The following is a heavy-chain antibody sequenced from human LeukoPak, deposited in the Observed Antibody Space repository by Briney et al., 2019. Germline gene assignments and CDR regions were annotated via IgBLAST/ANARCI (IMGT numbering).Heavy chain of an antibody. CDR3: ARDTRPPYYDFWSGYYTGGGYIWFDP. CDR2: INPSGGST. J-gene: IGHJ5*02. D-gene: IGHD3-3*01. V-gene: IGHV1-46*01. CDR1: GYTFTSYY. Sequence: GASVKLSCKASGYTFTSYYMHWVRQAPGQGLEWMGIINPSGGSTSYAQKFQGRVTMTRDTSTSTVYMELSSLRSEDTAVYYCARDTRPPYYDFWSGYYTGGGYIWFDPWGQGTLVTLSS.